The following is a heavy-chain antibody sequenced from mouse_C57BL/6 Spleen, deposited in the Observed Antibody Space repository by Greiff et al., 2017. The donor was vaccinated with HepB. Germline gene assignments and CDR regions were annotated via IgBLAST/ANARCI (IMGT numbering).Heavy chain of an antibody. J-gene: IGHJ2*01. CDR1: GYTFTDYN. D-gene: IGHD1-1*01. CDR3: ARSGSNYYGSIYFDY. CDR2: INPNNGGT. V-gene: IGHV1-18*01. Sequence: VQLKESGPELVKPGASVKIPCKASGYTFTDYNMDWVKQSHGKSLEWIGDINPNNGGTIYNQKFKGKATLTVDKSSSTAYMELRSLTSEDTAVYYCARSGSNYYGSIYFDYWGQGTTLTVSS.